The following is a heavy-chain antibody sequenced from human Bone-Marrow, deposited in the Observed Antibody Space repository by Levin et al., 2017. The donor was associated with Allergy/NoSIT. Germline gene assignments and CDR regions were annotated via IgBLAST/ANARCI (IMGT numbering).Heavy chain of an antibody. V-gene: IGHV3-13*04. Sequence: GGSLRLSCAASGFTFSSYDMHWVRQGTGKGLEWVSAIGIGGDTYYPDSVKGRFTISRENAKNSLYLQMNSLRAGDTAVYYCARAPPSVSGTADFWGQGTLVTVSS. CDR3: ARAPPSVSGTADF. D-gene: IGHD1-1*01. J-gene: IGHJ4*02. CDR2: IGIGGDT. CDR1: GFTFSSYD.